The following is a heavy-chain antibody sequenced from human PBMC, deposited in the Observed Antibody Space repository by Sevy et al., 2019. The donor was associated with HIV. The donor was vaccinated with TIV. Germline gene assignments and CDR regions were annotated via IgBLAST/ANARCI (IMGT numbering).Heavy chain of an antibody. CDR3: TTEPWGKYCSGGSCYSTAFDI. D-gene: IGHD2-15*01. CDR2: IKSKTDGGTT. Sequence: GGSLRLSCAASGFTFSNAWMSWVRQAPGKGLEWVGRIKSKTDGGTTDYAAPVKGRFTISRDDSKNTLYLQMNSLKTEDTAVYYCTTEPWGKYCSGGSCYSTAFDIWGQGTMVTVSS. V-gene: IGHV3-15*01. J-gene: IGHJ3*02. CDR1: GFTFSNAW.